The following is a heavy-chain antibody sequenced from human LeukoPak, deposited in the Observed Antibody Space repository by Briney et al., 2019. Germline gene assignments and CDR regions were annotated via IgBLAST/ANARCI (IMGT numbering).Heavy chain of an antibody. D-gene: IGHD1-20*01. Sequence: PGVSLRLSCAASGFIFSSYSMNWVRQAPGRGLEWISYIGLASGVTSYADSVKGRFAISSDTARNSLYLHMHSLRAEDTAVYYCTRDHNWAFDYWGQGALVTVSS. CDR3: TRDHNWAFDY. CDR1: GFIFSSYS. J-gene: IGHJ4*02. V-gene: IGHV3-48*04. CDR2: IGLASGVT.